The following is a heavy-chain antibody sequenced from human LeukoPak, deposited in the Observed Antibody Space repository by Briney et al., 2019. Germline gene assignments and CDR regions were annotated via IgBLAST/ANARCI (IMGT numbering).Heavy chain of an antibody. J-gene: IGHJ4*01. CDR1: RFTFSNYA. CDR2: ILYDGTMQ. CDR3: ARDPRGPTGYDSSGRDTFDL. V-gene: IGHV3-30*04. D-gene: IGHD3-22*01. Sequence: GGSLRLSCAASRFTFSNYAMHWVRQAPDKGLEWVGVILYDGTMQYYADSVKGRFTISRDNSANTLYLHVKSLRLEDAGVYFCARDPRGPTGYDSSGRDTFDLWGQGTLVTVSS.